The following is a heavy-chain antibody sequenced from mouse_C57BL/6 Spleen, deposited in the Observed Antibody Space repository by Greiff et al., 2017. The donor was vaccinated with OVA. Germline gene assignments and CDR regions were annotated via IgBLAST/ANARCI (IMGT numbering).Heavy chain of an antibody. CDR2: IYPSDSET. D-gene: IGHD2-10*02. J-gene: IGHJ4*01. V-gene: IGHV1-61*01. CDR3: ARSRDALVAMDY. CDR1: GYTFTSYW. Sequence: QVQLQQPGAELVRPGSSVKLSCKASGYTFTSYWMDWVKQRPGQGLEWIGNIYPSDSETHYNQKFKDKATLTVDKSSSTAYMQLSSLTSEDSAVYYCARSRDALVAMDYWGQGTSVTVSS.